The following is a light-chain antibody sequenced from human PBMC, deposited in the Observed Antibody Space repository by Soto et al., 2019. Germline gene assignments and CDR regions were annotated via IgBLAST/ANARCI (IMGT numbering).Light chain of an antibody. CDR1: QSVSSN. CDR2: GAS. J-gene: IGKJ5*01. V-gene: IGKV3-15*01. CDR3: QQFNYWPPIT. Sequence: EIVLTQSPATLSVSPGERATLSCRASQSVSSNLAWYQQIPGRAPRLLIYGASTRASGIPARFSASGSGTEFTLTISSLKSEDFAVYYCQQFNYWPPITFGQGTRLEIK.